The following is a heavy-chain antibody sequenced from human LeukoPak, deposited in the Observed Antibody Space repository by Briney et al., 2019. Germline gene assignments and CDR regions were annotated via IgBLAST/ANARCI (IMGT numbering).Heavy chain of an antibody. CDR2: ITTNGDKT. CDR1: GFTFSSYA. V-gene: IGHV3-64*01. CDR3: ARGGATTLFDY. J-gene: IGHJ4*02. D-gene: IGHD1-26*01. Sequence: SGGSLRLSCAASGFTFSSYAMHWVRQAPGKGLEYVPAITTNGDKTYYGNSVKGRFTISRDNSKNTLYLQMGSLRIEDMAVYYCARGGATTLFDYWGQGTLVTVSS.